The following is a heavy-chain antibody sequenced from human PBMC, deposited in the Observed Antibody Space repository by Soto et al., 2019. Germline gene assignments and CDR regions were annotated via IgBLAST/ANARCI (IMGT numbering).Heavy chain of an antibody. Sequence: PGGSLRLSCAASGFTFSSYAMSWVRQAPGKGLEWVSAISGSGGSTYYADSVKGRFTISRDNSKNTLYLHMDSLRAEDTAVYYCARGRGSTGYLGREHYFDYWGQGTLVTVSS. CDR2: ISGSGGST. CDR1: GFTFSSYA. V-gene: IGHV3-23*01. CDR3: ARGRGSTGYLGREHYFDY. J-gene: IGHJ4*02. D-gene: IGHD2-2*01.